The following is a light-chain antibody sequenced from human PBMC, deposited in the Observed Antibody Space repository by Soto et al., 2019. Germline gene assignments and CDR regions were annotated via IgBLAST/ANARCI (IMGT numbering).Light chain of an antibody. V-gene: IGKV4-1*01. CDR1: QTVLSSSNNKNH. CDR2: WAS. Sequence: DIVMTQSPDSLAESLGERATTNCTSSQTVLSSSNNKNHLAWYQQKPEQPPKMLIPWASTPESGVPDRFSGSGSGTDFTLTFSSVQAEDVAVYYCQHYYTVQVCFGQGTRLEIK. J-gene: IGKJ5*01. CDR3: QHYYTVQVC.